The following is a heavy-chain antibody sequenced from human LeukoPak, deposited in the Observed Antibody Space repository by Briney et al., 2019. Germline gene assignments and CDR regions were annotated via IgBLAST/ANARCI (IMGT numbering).Heavy chain of an antibody. CDR1: GYTFTSYG. V-gene: IGHV1-18*01. D-gene: IGHD3-16*02. J-gene: IGHJ6*02. Sequence: ASVKVSCKASGYTFTSYGISWVRQAPGLGLEWMGWISAYNGNTNYAQKLQGRVTMTTDTSTSTAYMELRSLRSDDTAVYYCAREKPVKGYYYYYGMDVWGQGTTVTVSS. CDR3: AREKPVKGYYYYYGMDV. CDR2: ISAYNGNT.